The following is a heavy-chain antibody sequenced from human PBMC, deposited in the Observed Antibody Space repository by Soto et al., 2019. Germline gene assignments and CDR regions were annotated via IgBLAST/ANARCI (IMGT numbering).Heavy chain of an antibody. CDR3: AKSCAGGYDSVNYGMDV. V-gene: IGHV3-23*01. J-gene: IGHJ6*02. CDR2: ISGSGGST. Sequence: DVQLLESGGGLVQPGGSLRLSCGASGFTFSSFAMSWVRQAPGKGLEWVSAISGSGGSTYYAASVQGRFTISRDNSRNTLFLQMKSRRAEDTAVYFCAKSCAGGYDSVNYGMDVWGQGTTVTVSS. CDR1: GFTFSSFA. D-gene: IGHD5-12*01.